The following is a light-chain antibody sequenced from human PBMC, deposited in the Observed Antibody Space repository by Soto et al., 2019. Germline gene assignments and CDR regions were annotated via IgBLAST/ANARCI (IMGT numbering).Light chain of an antibody. CDR3: CSYAGSNTFYV. J-gene: IGLJ1*01. Sequence: QSALTQPASVAGFPGQSITISCTGTTSDVGGYNYVSWYQHHPGTAPKLIIYEITSQTSGVSNRLSGSKPGNTASLTISGLQADDEDVYYCCSYAGSNTFYVFGTGTKVNVL. CDR2: EIT. V-gene: IGLV2-14*01. CDR1: TSDVGGYNY.